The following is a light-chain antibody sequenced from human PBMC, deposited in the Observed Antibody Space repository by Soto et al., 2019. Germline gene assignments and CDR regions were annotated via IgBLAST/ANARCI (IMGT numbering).Light chain of an antibody. CDR3: QQDGSSPVYT. CDR2: GAS. V-gene: IGKV3-20*01. CDR1: QSVSSSY. Sequence: EIVLTQSPGTLSLSPGERATLSCRASQSVSSSYLAWYQQKPGQAPRLLIYGASSRATGIPDRFSGSGAGADFTLTISRLEPEDFAVYSCQQDGSSPVYTFGQGTKLEIK. J-gene: IGKJ2*01.